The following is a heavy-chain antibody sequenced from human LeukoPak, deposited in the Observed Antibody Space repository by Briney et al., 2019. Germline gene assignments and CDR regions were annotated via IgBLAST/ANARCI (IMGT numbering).Heavy chain of an antibody. Sequence: SETLSLTCAVYGGSFSGYYWSWIRQPPGKGLEWIGEINQSGSTNYNPSLKSRVTISVDTSKNQFSLKLSSVTAADTAVYYCARGAWGIAGAGKGLDYWGQGTMVTVSS. J-gene: IGHJ4*02. CDR2: INQSGST. D-gene: IGHD6-19*01. CDR3: ARGAWGIAGAGKGLDY. CDR1: GGSFSGYY. V-gene: IGHV4-34*01.